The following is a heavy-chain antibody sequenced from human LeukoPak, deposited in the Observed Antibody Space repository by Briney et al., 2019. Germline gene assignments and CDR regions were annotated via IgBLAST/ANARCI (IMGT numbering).Heavy chain of an antibody. CDR2: INPNTGNP. CDR3: ARAIMHLGQLSLPSY. CDR1: GYTFTNYA. J-gene: IGHJ4*02. D-gene: IGHD3-16*02. Sequence: ASVKVSCKASGYTFTNYAMNWVRRAPGQGLEWMGWINPNTGNPTYAQGFTGRFVFSLDTSVSTAYLQISSLEAEDTAVYYCARAIMHLGQLSLPSYWGQGTLVTVSS. V-gene: IGHV7-4-1*02.